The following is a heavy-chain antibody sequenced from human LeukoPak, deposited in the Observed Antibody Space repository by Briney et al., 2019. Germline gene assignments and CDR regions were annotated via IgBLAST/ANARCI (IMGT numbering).Heavy chain of an antibody. J-gene: IGHJ4*02. V-gene: IGHV3-74*01. CDR2: INSDGSST. D-gene: IGHD3-10*01. CDR1: GFTFSSYW. Sequence: QPGGSLRLSCAASGFTFSSYWMHWVRHTPGKGLVWVSRINSDGSSTIYADSVKGRFTISRDNARNTLYLQVNSLRAEDTAVYHCARDRPSPLLWFGYYFDYWGQGTLVTVSS. CDR3: ARDRPSPLLWFGYYFDY.